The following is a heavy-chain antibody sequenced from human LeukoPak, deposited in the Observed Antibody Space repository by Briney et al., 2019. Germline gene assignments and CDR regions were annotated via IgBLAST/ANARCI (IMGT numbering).Heavy chain of an antibody. CDR1: GFTFSSYA. V-gene: IGHV3-30-3*01. CDR3: ARVPGYDSSGYFDY. D-gene: IGHD3-22*01. Sequence: GGSLRLSCAASGFTFSSYAMHWVRQAPGKALEWVAVISYDGSNKYYADSVKGRFTISRDNSKNTLYLQMNSLRAEDTAVYYCARVPGYDSSGYFDYWGQGTLVTVSS. CDR2: ISYDGSNK. J-gene: IGHJ4*02.